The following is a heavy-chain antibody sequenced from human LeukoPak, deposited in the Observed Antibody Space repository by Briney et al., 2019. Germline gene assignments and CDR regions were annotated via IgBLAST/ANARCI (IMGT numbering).Heavy chain of an antibody. CDR3: AIREMATIRSAYFDY. V-gene: IGHV4-39*01. CDR1: GGSISSSSYY. J-gene: IGHJ4*02. Sequence: SETLSLTCTVSGGSISSSSYYWGWIRQPPGKGLEWIGSIYYSGNTYYNPSLKSRVTISVDTSKNQFSLKLSSVTAADTAVYYCAIREMATIRSAYFDYWGQGTLVTVSS. CDR2: IYYSGNT. D-gene: IGHD5-24*01.